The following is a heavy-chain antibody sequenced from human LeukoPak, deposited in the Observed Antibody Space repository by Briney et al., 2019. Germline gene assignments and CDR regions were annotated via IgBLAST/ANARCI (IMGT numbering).Heavy chain of an antibody. CDR2: IYSGGST. Sequence: GGSLRLSCSASGFTVSNNYMSWVRQAPGKGLEWVSVIYSGGSTYYADSVKARFTISRDNSKNTVYLEMSSLRAEDTAVYYCVREVSAWPKNWFDPWGQGTLVTVSS. CDR1: GFTVSNNY. V-gene: IGHV3-53*01. CDR3: VREVSAWPKNWFDP. J-gene: IGHJ5*02. D-gene: IGHD3-3*01.